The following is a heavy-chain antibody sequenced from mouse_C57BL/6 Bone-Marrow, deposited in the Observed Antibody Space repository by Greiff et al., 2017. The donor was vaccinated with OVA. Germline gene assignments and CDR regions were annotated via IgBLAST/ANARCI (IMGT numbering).Heavy chain of an antibody. V-gene: IGHV1-19*01. CDR3: AREGGLDY. Sequence: EVKLMESGPVLVKPGASVKMSCKASGYTFTDYYMNWVKQSHGKSLEWIGVINPYNGGTSYNQKFKGKATLTVDKSSSTAYMELNSLTSEDSAVYYCAREGGLDYWGRGTTLTVSS. CDR1: GYTFTDYY. CDR2: INPYNGGT. J-gene: IGHJ2*01.